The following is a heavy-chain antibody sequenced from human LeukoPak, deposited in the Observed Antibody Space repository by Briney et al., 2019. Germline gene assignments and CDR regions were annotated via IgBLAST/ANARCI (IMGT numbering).Heavy chain of an antibody. CDR3: ARWSGWLNY. Sequence: PGGSLRLSCAASGFLYSGYWMSWIRQPPGKGLEWIGYIYYSGSTNYNPSLKSRVTISVDTSKNQFSLKLSSVTAADTAVYYCARWSGWLNYWGQGTLVTVSS. V-gene: IGHV4-59*01. CDR2: IYYSGST. J-gene: IGHJ4*02. CDR1: GFLYSGYW. D-gene: IGHD6-19*01.